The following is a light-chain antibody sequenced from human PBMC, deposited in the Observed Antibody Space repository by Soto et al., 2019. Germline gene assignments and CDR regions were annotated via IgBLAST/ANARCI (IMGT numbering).Light chain of an antibody. Sequence: EIVLTQSPGTLSLSPGERATLSCRASQSVSSSYLAWYQQKPGQAPRLLIYGASSRATGIPDRFSGSGSGSDFTLTISRLEPEDFALYYRQQYRSSQLTFGGGTKVEIK. CDR1: QSVSSSY. CDR2: GAS. CDR3: QQYRSSQLT. J-gene: IGKJ4*01. V-gene: IGKV3-20*01.